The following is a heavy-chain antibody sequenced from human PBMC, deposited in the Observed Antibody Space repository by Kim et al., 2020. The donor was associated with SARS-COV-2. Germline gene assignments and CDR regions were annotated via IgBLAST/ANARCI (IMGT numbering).Heavy chain of an antibody. CDR3: TSLITA. V-gene: IGHV3-73*01. CDR2: KPHNYAT. J-gene: IGHJ4*02. D-gene: IGHD6-25*01. Sequence: KPHNYATTYGASVKGRFTISRDDSKNTAYLQMNSLKTEDTAVYYCTSLITAWGQGTLVTVSS.